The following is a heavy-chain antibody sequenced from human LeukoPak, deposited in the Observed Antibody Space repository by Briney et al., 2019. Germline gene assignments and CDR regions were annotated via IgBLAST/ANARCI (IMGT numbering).Heavy chain of an antibody. CDR3: TRDGRLGAPDY. D-gene: IGHD4/OR15-4a*01. V-gene: IGHV3-7*01. Sequence: GGSLRLSCAASGFPFSRYWMTWVRQAPGKGLEWVANIKQDGSEKYYVDSVKGRFTISRDNTKNSLYLQMNSLRAEDTAMYYCTRDGRLGAPDYWGQGTLVTVSS. J-gene: IGHJ4*02. CDR2: IKQDGSEK. CDR1: GFPFSRYW.